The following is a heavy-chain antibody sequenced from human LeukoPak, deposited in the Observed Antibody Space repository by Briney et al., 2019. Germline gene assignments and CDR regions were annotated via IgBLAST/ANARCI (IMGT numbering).Heavy chain of an antibody. Sequence: GGSLRLSCAASGFTFSSYSMNWVRQAPGKGLEWVSYISSSSTIYYADSVKGRFTISRDNAENTLYLQMNSLRAEDTAVYYCARDGYSWDYWGQGTLVTVSS. V-gene: IGHV3-48*04. CDR3: ARDGYSWDY. D-gene: IGHD5-18*01. J-gene: IGHJ4*02. CDR1: GFTFSSYS. CDR2: ISSSSTI.